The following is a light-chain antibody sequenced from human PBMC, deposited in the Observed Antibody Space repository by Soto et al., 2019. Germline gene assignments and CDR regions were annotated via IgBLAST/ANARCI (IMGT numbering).Light chain of an antibody. CDR3: QQYNNWPPTT. Sequence: EILMTQSPSTLSVSPGDRATLSCRASQSVSNNLAWYQQKPGQAPRLLVYLASTRATGIPARFSGSGSGTEFTLTISSLQSDDFATNYCQQYNNWPPTTFGQGTRLEIK. V-gene: IGKV3D-15*01. J-gene: IGKJ5*01. CDR1: QSVSNN. CDR2: LAS.